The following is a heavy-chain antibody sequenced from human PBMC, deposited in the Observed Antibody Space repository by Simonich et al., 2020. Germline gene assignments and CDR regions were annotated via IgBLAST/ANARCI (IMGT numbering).Heavy chain of an antibody. CDR3: ARVGYSNYYYYGMDV. CDR1: GYSISSGYY. J-gene: IGHJ6*02. D-gene: IGHD6-13*01. V-gene: IGHV4-38-2*01. CDR2: IYHRGST. Sequence: QVQLQESGPGLEKPSETLSLTCAVSGYSISSGYYWGWIRQPPGKGLEWIGSIYHRGSTYSNPSLKRRVTISVDTSKHQFSLKLSSVTAADTAVYYCARVGYSNYYYYGMDVWGQGTTVTVSS.